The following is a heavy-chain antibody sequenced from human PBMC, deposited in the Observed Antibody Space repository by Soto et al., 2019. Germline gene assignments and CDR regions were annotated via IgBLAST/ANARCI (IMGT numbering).Heavy chain of an antibody. CDR1: GGSISSSSYY. D-gene: IGHD6-19*01. Sequence: QLQLQESGPGLVKPSENLSLTCTVSGGSISSSSYYWGWIRQPPGKGLEWIGSIYYSGSTYYNPSLKSRVTISVDTSKNQFSLKLSSVTAADTAVYYCARLSSGWRKEIDYWGQGTLVTVSS. CDR2: IYYSGST. J-gene: IGHJ4*02. V-gene: IGHV4-39*01. CDR3: ARLSSGWRKEIDY.